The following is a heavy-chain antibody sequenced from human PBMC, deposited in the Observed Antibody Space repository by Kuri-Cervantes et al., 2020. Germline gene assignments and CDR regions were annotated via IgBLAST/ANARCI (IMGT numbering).Heavy chain of an antibody. CDR2: INHSGST. J-gene: IGHJ4*02. CDR3: ARGGYCSGGSCYSGRIDY. D-gene: IGHD2-15*01. Sequence: SQTLSLTCAASGFTFSNYNINWVRQAPGKGLEWIWEINHSGSTNFNPSLKSRVTISVDTSKNQFSLKLSSVTAADTAVYYCARGGYCSGGSCYSGRIDYWGQGTLVTVSS. V-gene: IGHV4-34*01. CDR1: GFTFSNYN.